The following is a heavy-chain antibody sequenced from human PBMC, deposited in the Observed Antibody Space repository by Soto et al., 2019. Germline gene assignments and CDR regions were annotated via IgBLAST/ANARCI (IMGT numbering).Heavy chain of an antibody. CDR3: SRQISHICDF. J-gene: IGHJ4*03. V-gene: IGHV5-51*01. CDR1: GYRFGSAW. Sequence: GAALKISCNAVGYRFGSAWIGWVRQMPGKGLEWIGIIKPGTTDIRYSPLVRGHGTIGAGECLSSACRQWYSLKASDTGMCYSSRQISHICDFWGQGTLVAACS. D-gene: IGHD3-3*02. CDR2: IKPGTTDI.